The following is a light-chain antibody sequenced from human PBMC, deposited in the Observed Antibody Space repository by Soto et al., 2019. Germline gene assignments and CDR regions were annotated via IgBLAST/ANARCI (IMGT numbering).Light chain of an antibody. CDR1: QFVGNK. CDR3: QQYDNWPPWT. V-gene: IGKV3D-15*01. CDR2: FAS. J-gene: IGKJ1*01. Sequence: EIVMTQSPGTLSLSPGEGATLSCRASQFVGNKLACFQQKPGQAPRLLIYFASTRATGIPARFSGSGSGIEFTLTISSLQSEDFAVYYCQQYDNWPPWTFGQGTKVDIK.